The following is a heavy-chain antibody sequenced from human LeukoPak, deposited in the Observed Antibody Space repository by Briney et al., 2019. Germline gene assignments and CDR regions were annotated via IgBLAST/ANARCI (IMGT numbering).Heavy chain of an antibody. CDR2: IIPILGIA. CDR3: ARDEGYYYDSSGYPYGMDV. D-gene: IGHD3-22*01. J-gene: IGHJ6*02. V-gene: IGHV1-69*04. CDR1: GGTFSSYA. Sequence: SVKVSCKASGGTFSSYAISWVRQAPGQGLEWMGRIIPILGIANYAQKFQGRVTITADKTTSTAYMELSSLRSEDTVVYYCARDEGYYYDSSGYPYGMDVWGQGTTVTVSS.